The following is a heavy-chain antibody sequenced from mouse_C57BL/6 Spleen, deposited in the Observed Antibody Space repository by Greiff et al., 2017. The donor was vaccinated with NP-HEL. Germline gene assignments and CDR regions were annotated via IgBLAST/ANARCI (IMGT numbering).Heavy chain of an antibody. Sequence: EVKLQESGPELVKPGASVKMSCKASGYTFTDYNMHWVKQSHGKSLEWIGYINPNNGGTSYNQKFKGKATLTVNKSSSTAYMELRSLTSEDSAVYYCATDSSGPYYAMDYWGQGTSVTVSS. CDR2: INPNNGGT. CDR3: ATDSSGPYYAMDY. CDR1: GYTFTDYN. D-gene: IGHD3-2*02. V-gene: IGHV1-22*01. J-gene: IGHJ4*01.